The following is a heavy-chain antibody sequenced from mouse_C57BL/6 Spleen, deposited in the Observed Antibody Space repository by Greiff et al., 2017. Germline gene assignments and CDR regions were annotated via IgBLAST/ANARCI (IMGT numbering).Heavy chain of an antibody. Sequence: QVQLKQSGAELVRPGASVTLSCKASGYTFTDYEMHWVKQTPVHGLEWIGAIDPETGGTAYNQKFKGKAILTADKSSSTAYMELRSLTSEDSAVYYCTLGSNYDYFGCWGQGTTLTVSS. D-gene: IGHD2-5*01. J-gene: IGHJ2*01. CDR2: IDPETGGT. V-gene: IGHV1-15*01. CDR1: GYTFTDYE. CDR3: TLGSNYDYFGC.